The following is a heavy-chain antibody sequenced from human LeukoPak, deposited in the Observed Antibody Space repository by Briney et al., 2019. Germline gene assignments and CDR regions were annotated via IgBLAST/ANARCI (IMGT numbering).Heavy chain of an antibody. D-gene: IGHD2-21*01. CDR1: GFTFSSYS. V-gene: IGHV3-23*01. CDR2: TSSSDDGT. Sequence: GSLRLSCAASGFTFSSYSMNWVRQAPGKGLEWVSATSSSDDGTYHADSVRGRFTIYRDNFRNTLYLQMNRLRVEDAALYYCARAPVTSCRGAFCYPFDLWGQGVLVTVSS. CDR3: ARAPVTSCRGAFCYPFDL. J-gene: IGHJ4*02.